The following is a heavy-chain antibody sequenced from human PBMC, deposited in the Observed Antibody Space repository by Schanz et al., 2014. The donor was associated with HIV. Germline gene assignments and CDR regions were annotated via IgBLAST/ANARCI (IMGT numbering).Heavy chain of an antibody. CDR1: EFTFSSYG. J-gene: IGHJ4*02. CDR3: TKDQGLVRPPDY. Sequence: EVHLLESGGGLVQPGGSLRLSCAASEFTFSSYGMTWVRQTPGKRLEWVSSISGSGGSTFYADSVKGRFTISRDNSRNTLDLQMNSLRAEDTAVYFCTKDQGLVRPPDYWGQGTLVTVSS. D-gene: IGHD3-10*01. CDR2: ISGSGGST. V-gene: IGHV3-23*01.